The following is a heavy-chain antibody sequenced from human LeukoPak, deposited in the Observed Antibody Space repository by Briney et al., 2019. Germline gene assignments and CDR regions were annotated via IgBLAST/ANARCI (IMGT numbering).Heavy chain of an antibody. J-gene: IGHJ4*02. CDR2: INSDGSST. V-gene: IGHV3-74*01. D-gene: IGHD3-9*01. Sequence: GGSLRLSCAASGFTFSSYWMHWVRQAPGKGLVWVSRINSDGSSTSYADSVKGRFTISRDNAKNTRYLQMNSMRAEDTAVYYCARANYDILTGYQYYFDYWGQGTLVTVSS. CDR1: GFTFSSYW. CDR3: ARANYDILTGYQYYFDY.